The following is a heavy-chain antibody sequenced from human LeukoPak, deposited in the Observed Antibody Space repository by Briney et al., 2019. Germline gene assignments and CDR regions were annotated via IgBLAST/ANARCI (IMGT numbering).Heavy chain of an antibody. V-gene: IGHV1-2*02. CDR2: INPNSGGT. CDR1: GYTFTGYY. D-gene: IGHD3-10*01. J-gene: IGHJ4*02. CDR3: ARGEGYGSGSYYTLGY. Sequence: ASVKVSCKASGYTFTGYYMHWVRQAPGQGLEWMGWINPNSGGTNYAQKFQGRVTMTRDTSISTAYMELSRLRSDDTAVYYCARGEGYGSGSYYTLGYWGQGTLVTVSS.